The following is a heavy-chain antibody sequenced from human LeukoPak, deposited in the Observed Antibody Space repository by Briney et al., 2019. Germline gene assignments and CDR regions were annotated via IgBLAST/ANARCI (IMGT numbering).Heavy chain of an antibody. D-gene: IGHD3-10*01. CDR3: ARVSSSGIGL. CDR1: GFSVSSNY. Sequence: GGSLRPSCAAAGFSVSSNYMSWVRQAPGKGLEWVSVIYSGGSTYYADSVKGRFTISRDNSKNTLYLQMNSLRADDTAVYDCARVSSSGIGLWGQGTLVTVSS. V-gene: IGHV3-53*01. J-gene: IGHJ4*02. CDR2: IYSGGST.